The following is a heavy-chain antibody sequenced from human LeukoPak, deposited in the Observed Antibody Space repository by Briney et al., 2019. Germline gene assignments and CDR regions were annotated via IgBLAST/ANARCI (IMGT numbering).Heavy chain of an antibody. CDR2: ISYDGSNK. CDR1: GFTFSSYA. Sequence: GGSLRLSCAASGFTFSSYAMHWVRQAPGKGLEWVAVISYDGSNKYYADSVKGRFTISRDNSKNTLYLQMNSLRAEDTAVYYCARDVAAAGSYYYGMDVWGQGTTVTVSS. CDR3: ARDVAAAGSYYYGMDV. J-gene: IGHJ6*02. V-gene: IGHV3-30-3*01. D-gene: IGHD6-13*01.